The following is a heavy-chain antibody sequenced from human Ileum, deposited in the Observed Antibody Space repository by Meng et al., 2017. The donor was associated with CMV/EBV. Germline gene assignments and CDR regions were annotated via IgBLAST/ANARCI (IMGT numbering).Heavy chain of an antibody. CDR3: AREEFSAYAST. Sequence: QVQLVQSGAEVKNPGPSAKVSCKASGYTFITFVITWVRKAPGKGLEWMGWILHYNGKTDYAQRLQNRVTMTTDTSTNTVYMELRSLRSDDTAVYYCAREEFSAYASTWGQGTLVTVSS. J-gene: IGHJ5*02. D-gene: IGHD2/OR15-2a*01. CDR2: ILHYNGKT. V-gene: IGHV1-18*01. CDR1: GYTFITFV.